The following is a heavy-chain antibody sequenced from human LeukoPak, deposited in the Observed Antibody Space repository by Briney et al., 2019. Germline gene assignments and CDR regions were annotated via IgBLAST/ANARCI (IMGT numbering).Heavy chain of an antibody. Sequence: ASVKVSCKASGGTFSSYAISWVRQAPGQGLEWMGGIIPIFGTANYAQKFQGRVTITADESTSTAYVELSSLRSEDTAVYYCASTMVRRDHYNWFDPWGQGTLVTVSS. J-gene: IGHJ5*02. D-gene: IGHD3-10*01. V-gene: IGHV1-69*13. CDR2: IIPIFGTA. CDR1: GGTFSSYA. CDR3: ASTMVRRDHYNWFDP.